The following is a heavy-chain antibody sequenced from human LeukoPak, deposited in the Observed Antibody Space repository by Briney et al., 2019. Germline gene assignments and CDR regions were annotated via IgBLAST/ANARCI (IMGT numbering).Heavy chain of an antibody. D-gene: IGHD5-18*01. CDR2: INHSGST. Sequence: PSETLSLTCAVYGGSFSGYYWSWIRQPPGKGLERIGEINHSGSTNYNPSLKSRVTISVDTSKNQFSLKLSSVTAADTAVYYCARASQTAMVDYWGQGTLVTVSS. V-gene: IGHV4-34*01. CDR3: ARASQTAMVDY. CDR1: GGSFSGYY. J-gene: IGHJ4*02.